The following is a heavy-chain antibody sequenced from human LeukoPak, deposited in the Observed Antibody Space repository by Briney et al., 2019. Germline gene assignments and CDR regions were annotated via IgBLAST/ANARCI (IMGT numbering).Heavy chain of an antibody. Sequence: ASVKVSCKASGYTFTGYYMHWVRQAPGRGLEWMGRINPNSGGTNYAQKFQGRVTMTRDTSISTAYMELSRLRSDDTAVYYCAGVARIAGTFDYWGQGTLVTVSS. D-gene: IGHD6-13*01. J-gene: IGHJ4*02. CDR3: AGVARIAGTFDY. CDR2: INPNSGGT. V-gene: IGHV1-2*06. CDR1: GYTFTGYY.